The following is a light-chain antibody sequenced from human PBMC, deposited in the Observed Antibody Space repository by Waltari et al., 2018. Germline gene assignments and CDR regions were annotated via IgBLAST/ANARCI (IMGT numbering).Light chain of an antibody. J-gene: IGKJ3*01. CDR3: QQRFALFT. V-gene: IGKV3-11*01. CDR1: QYVSTY. CDR2: DAS. Sequence: EIVLTQSPATLSLSPGERATLSCRASQYVSTYLAWYQQKPGQAPRLLIYDASNRATGLPARFSGRGSGTDFTLTISSLEPEDFAVYYCQQRFALFTFGPGTKVDIK.